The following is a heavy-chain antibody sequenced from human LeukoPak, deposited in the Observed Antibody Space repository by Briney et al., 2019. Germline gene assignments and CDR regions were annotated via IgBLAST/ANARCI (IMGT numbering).Heavy chain of an antibody. Sequence: GGSLRLSCAASGFTFSSYSMNWVRQAPGKGLEWVSSISSSSSYIYYADSVKGRFTISRDNAKNSLYLQMNSLRAEDTAVYYCARESHHDSSGYLAYHFDYWGQGTLVTVSS. CDR2: ISSSSSYI. CDR3: ARESHHDSSGYLAYHFDY. D-gene: IGHD3-22*01. CDR1: GFTFSSYS. J-gene: IGHJ4*02. V-gene: IGHV3-21*01.